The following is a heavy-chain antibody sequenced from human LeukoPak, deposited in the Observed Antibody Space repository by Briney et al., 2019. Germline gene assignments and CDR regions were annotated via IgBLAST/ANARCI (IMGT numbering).Heavy chain of an antibody. Sequence: GGSLRLSCAASGFTFSNAWMSWVRQAPGKGLEWVAVISYDGSNKYYADSVKGRFTISRDNAKNSLYLQMNSLRAEDTAVYYCARDGYSSGLGYWGQGTLVTVSS. V-gene: IGHV3-30-3*01. CDR2: ISYDGSNK. J-gene: IGHJ4*02. D-gene: IGHD6-19*01. CDR3: ARDGYSSGLGY. CDR1: GFTFSNAW.